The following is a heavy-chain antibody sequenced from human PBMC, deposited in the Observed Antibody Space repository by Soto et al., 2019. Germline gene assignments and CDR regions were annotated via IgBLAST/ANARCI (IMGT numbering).Heavy chain of an antibody. Sequence: QVQLVQSGAEVKKPGSSVKVSCKASGGTFSSYAISWVRQAPGQGLEWMGGIIPIFGTANYAQKFQGRVTITADESTSTAYMELSSLRSEDTAVYYCASSWNYAGTMVRGVIPFDYWGQGTLDTVSS. CDR2: IIPIFGTA. CDR1: GGTFSSYA. V-gene: IGHV1-69*01. D-gene: IGHD3-10*01. CDR3: ASSWNYAGTMVRGVIPFDY. J-gene: IGHJ4*02.